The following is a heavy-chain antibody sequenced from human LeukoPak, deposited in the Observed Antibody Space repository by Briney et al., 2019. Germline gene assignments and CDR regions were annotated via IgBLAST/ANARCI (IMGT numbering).Heavy chain of an antibody. CDR1: GFTVRSNY. Sequence: GGSLRLSCAASGFTVRSNYMSWVRQAPGQGLEWVSVIYSGGSTYYADSVKGRFTISRDNSKNTLYLQMNSLRAEDTAVCYCARADSSWYPYFDYWGKGTLVTVSS. CDR3: ARADSSWYPYFDY. J-gene: IGHJ4*02. V-gene: IGHV3-53*01. D-gene: IGHD6-13*01. CDR2: IYSGGST.